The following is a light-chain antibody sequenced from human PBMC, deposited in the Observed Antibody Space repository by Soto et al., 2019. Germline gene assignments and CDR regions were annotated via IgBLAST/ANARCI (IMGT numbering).Light chain of an antibody. CDR3: QQYNDNWT. Sequence: DVQMTQSPSTLSASVGDRVTITCRASQSISSWLAWYHQKPGTAPKLLIYKASTLHSGVPSRFSGSGAGTEFTLTISSLQPDDSATYYCQQYNDNWTFGQGTKVEIK. CDR1: QSISSW. CDR2: KAS. V-gene: IGKV1-5*03. J-gene: IGKJ1*01.